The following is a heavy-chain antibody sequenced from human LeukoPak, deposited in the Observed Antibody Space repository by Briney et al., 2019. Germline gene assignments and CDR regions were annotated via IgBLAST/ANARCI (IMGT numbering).Heavy chain of an antibody. CDR1: GYTFTGYY. J-gene: IGHJ4*02. D-gene: IGHD2-2*01. CDR2: INPNSGGT. CDR3: ARGYCSSTSCRGLPFWDY. V-gene: IGHV1-2*02. Sequence: ASVKVSCKASGYTFTGYYMHWVRQAPGQGLEWMGWINPNSGGTNYAQKFQGRVTMTRDTSISTAYMELSRLRSDDTAVYYCARGYCSSTSCRGLPFWDYWGQGTLVTVSS.